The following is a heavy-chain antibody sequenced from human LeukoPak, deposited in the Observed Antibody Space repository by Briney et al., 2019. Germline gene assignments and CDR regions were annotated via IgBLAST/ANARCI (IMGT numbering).Heavy chain of an antibody. CDR1: GFTFSSYW. CDR3: ASGSYPDYFDY. D-gene: IGHD1-26*01. J-gene: IGHJ4*02. V-gene: IGHV3-7*01. CDR2: IKQDGSEK. Sequence: GGSLRLSCAASGFTFSSYWMSWVRQAPGKGLEWVANIKQDGSEKYYVDSVKGRFTISRDNAKNSLCLQMNSLRAEDTAVYYCASGSYPDYFDYWGQGTLVTVSS.